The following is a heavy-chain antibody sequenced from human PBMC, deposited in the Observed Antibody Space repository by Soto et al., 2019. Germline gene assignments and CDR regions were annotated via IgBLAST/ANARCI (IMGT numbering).Heavy chain of an antibody. CDR2: ISGTGSYT. CDR1: GFTFSDYY. V-gene: IGHV3-11*06. CDR3: ARAPTGRYDCWSGSNYYHYGMDV. J-gene: IGHJ6*02. D-gene: IGHD3-3*01. Sequence: PGGSLRLSCAVSGFTFSDYYMSWIRQAPGKGLEWLSYISGTGSYTNYADSVKGRFTISRDNAKNSLYLQMNSLRAEDTAMYYCARAPTGRYDCWSGSNYYHYGMDVWGQGTTVTVSS.